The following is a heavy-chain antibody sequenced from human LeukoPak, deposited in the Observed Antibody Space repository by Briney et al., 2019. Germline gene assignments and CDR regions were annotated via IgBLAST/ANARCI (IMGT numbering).Heavy chain of an antibody. CDR1: GYTFTSYD. CDR2: INPNSGGT. V-gene: IGHV1-2*02. Sequence: EASVKVSCKASGYTFTSYDINWVRQATGQGLEWMGWINPNSGGTNYAQKFQGRVTMTRDTSISTAYMELSRLRSDDTAVYYCARSIVATPPEGYWGQGTLVTVSS. CDR3: ARSIVATPPEGY. D-gene: IGHD5-12*01. J-gene: IGHJ4*02.